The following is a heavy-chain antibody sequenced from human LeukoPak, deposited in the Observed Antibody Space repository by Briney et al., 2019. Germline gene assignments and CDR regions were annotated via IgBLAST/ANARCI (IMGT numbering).Heavy chain of an antibody. J-gene: IGHJ4*02. CDR1: GFNFDDSW. CDR3: VRISTAVAGTDY. D-gene: IGHD6-19*01. V-gene: IGHV3-7*01. CDR2: IKNDGTEK. Sequence: GGSLRLSCAASGFNFDDSWMTWVRQAPGKGLEWVANIKNDGTEKYYADFVKGRFTISRDNVESFLFLQMDSLRADDTAVYYCVRISTAVAGTDYWGQGTLLTVSS.